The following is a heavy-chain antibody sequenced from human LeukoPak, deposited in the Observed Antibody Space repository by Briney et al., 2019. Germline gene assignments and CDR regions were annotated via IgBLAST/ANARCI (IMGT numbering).Heavy chain of an antibody. J-gene: IGHJ4*02. V-gene: IGHV1-2*06. CDR2: INPNSGGT. CDR3: ARDSTQRYYYDSSGYYYGVDY. D-gene: IGHD3-22*01. CDR1: GYTFTGYY. Sequence: GALVKVSCKASGYTFTGYYMHWVRQAPGQGLEWMGRINPNSGGTNYAQKFQGRVTMTRDTSISTAYMELSRLRSDDTAVYYCARDSTQRYYYDSSGYYYGVDYWGQGTLVTVSS.